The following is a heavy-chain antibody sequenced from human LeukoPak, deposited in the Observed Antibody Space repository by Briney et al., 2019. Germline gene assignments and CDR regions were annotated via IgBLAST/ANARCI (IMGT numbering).Heavy chain of an antibody. CDR2: IYHSGST. J-gene: IGHJ6*02. Sequence: SETLSLTCAVSGGSISSSNWWSWVRQPPGKGLEWIGEIYHSGSTNYNPSLKSRVTISVDKSKNQFSLKLSSVTAADTAVYYCASLIWFGEPFYYYGMDVWGQGTTVTVSS. CDR3: ASLIWFGEPFYYYGMDV. V-gene: IGHV4-4*02. CDR1: GGSISSSNW. D-gene: IGHD3-10*01.